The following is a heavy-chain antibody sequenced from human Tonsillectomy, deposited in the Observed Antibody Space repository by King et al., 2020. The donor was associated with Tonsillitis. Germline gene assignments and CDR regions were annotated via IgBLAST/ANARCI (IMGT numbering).Heavy chain of an antibody. Sequence: VQLVQSWAEVKKPGSSVKVSCKASGGTFSSYAIIWVRQAPGQGLEWMGGIIPIFGTTNFAQKFQGRLTITADESTSTAYMELSSLRSEDTAVYYCARQTGPYNWFDPWGQGTLVTVTS. V-gene: IGHV1-69*01. J-gene: IGHJ5*02. CDR2: IIPIFGTT. CDR3: ARQTGPYNWFDP. CDR1: GGTFSSYA. D-gene: IGHD1-1*01.